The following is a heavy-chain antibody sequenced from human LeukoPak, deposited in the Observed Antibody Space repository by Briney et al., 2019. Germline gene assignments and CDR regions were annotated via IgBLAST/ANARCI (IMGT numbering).Heavy chain of an antibody. CDR1: GYTFTTYD. V-gene: IGHV1-8*01. D-gene: IGHD5-18*01. CDR2: MNPNSGNT. CDR3: ARRNTAMVAGLDY. J-gene: IGHJ4*02. Sequence: ASVKVSCKASGYTFTTYDINWVRQATGQGLEWMGWMNPNSGNTGYAQKVQGRVTMTRNTSISTAFMELSGLRSEDTAVYFCARRNTAMVAGLDYWGQGSLVTVSS.